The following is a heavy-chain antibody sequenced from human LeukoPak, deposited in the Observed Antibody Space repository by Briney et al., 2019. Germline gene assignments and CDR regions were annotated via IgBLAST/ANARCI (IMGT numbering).Heavy chain of an antibody. J-gene: IGHJ6*03. D-gene: IGHD2/OR15-2a*01. Sequence: GGSLRLSCAASGSTFSSYWMSWVRQAPGMGLEWVANIKQDGSEKYYVDSVKGRFTISRDNAKNSLYLQMNSLRAEDTAVYYCARSPPNFSVYYYMDVWGKGTTVTVSS. CDR2: IKQDGSEK. CDR1: GSTFSSYW. V-gene: IGHV3-7*01. CDR3: ARSPPNFSVYYYMDV.